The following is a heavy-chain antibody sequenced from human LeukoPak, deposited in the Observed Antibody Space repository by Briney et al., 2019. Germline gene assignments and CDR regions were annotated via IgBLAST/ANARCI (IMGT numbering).Heavy chain of an antibody. CDR3: ARGGGLDV. CDR2: INQDGSQK. D-gene: IGHD3-16*01. Sequence: GGSLRLSCAASGFTFSSFWMTWGRQAPGKGLEWVANINQDGSQKNYVDSVKGRFTISRDNAQNLLYLQMSNLRAEDTAVYFCARGGGLDVWGQGATVTVSS. CDR1: GFTFSSFW. V-gene: IGHV3-7*03. J-gene: IGHJ6*02.